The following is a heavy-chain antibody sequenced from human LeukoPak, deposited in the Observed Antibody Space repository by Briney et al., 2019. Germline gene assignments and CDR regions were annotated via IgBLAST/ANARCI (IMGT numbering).Heavy chain of an antibody. D-gene: IGHD1-26*01. CDR2: ISWNSGSI. Sequence: GGSLRLSCAASRFTFDDYAMHWVRQAPGKGLEWVSGISWNSGSIDYADSVKGRFTISRDNAKNSLYLQMDSLRAEDTAVYYCARVFSGTYLNYHHFDYWGQGTLVTVSS. CDR3: ARVFSGTYLNYHHFDY. J-gene: IGHJ4*02. CDR1: RFTFDDYA. V-gene: IGHV3-9*01.